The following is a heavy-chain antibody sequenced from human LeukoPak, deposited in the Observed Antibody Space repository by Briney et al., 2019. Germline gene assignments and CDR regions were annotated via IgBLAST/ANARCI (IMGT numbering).Heavy chain of an antibody. D-gene: IGHD3-10*01. CDR1: GGSISSYY. V-gene: IGHV4-59*12. Sequence: SETLSLTCTVSGGSISSYYWSWIRQPPGKGLEWIGYIYYSGSTTYNPSLKSRVTMAVDTSKTQFSLKLSSVTAADTAVYYCARDSGTTGEVKFDPWGQGTLVTVSA. J-gene: IGHJ5*02. CDR2: IYYSGST. CDR3: ARDSGTTGEVKFDP.